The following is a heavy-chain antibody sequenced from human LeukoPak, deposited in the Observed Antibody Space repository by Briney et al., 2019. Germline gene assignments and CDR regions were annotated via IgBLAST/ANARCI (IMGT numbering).Heavy chain of an antibody. D-gene: IGHD2-2*01. J-gene: IGHJ6*02. CDR1: GGTFSSYA. Sequence: ASVKVSCKASGGTFSSYAISWVRQGPGQGLEWKGRIIPILVIANYAQKFQGRVTITADKSTSTAYMELSSLRSEDTAVYYCAREKDIVVVPADMLDYYGMDVWGQGITVTISS. CDR2: IIPILVIA. CDR3: AREKDIVVVPADMLDYYGMDV. V-gene: IGHV1-69*04.